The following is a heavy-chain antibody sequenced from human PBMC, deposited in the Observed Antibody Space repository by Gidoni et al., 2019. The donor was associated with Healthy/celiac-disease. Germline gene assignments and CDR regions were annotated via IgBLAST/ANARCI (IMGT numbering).Heavy chain of an antibody. CDR1: GFTFSSYS. Sequence: EVQLVESGGGLVKPGGSLRLSCAASGFTFSSYSMNWVRQAPGKGLEWVSSISSSSSYIYYADSVKGRFTISRDNAKNSLYLQMNSLRAEDTAVYYCASPQSYSSGWYFDYWGQGTLVTVSS. V-gene: IGHV3-21*01. CDR2: ISSSSSYI. CDR3: ASPQSYSSGWYFDY. D-gene: IGHD6-19*01. J-gene: IGHJ4*02.